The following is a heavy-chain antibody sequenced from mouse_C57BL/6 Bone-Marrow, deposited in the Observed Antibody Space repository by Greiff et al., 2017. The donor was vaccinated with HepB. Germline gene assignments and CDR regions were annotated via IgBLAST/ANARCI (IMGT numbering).Heavy chain of an antibody. CDR2: IWRGGST. J-gene: IGHJ3*01. CDR1: GFSFTSYG. CDR3: AKNYDYSSSFAY. D-gene: IGHD2-5*01. V-gene: IGHV2-5*01. Sequence: QVQLKESGPGLVQPSQSLSITCTVSGFSFTSYGVHWVRQSPGKGLEWLGVIWRGGSTDYNAAFMSRLSITKDNSTSQVFFKMNRLQADDTAIYYCAKNYDYSSSFAYWGQGTLVTVSA.